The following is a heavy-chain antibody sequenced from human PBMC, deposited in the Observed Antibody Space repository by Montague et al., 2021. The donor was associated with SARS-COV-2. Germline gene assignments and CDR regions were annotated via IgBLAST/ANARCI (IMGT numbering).Heavy chain of an antibody. Sequence: TRSLTCTISGDFVSSDGYYWSWIRQHPGKGLEWIGDIYYSGSTXYKPSLKSRVTISVDTSKNQFSLKLSSVTAADTAVYYCAREVMGSVNYYQAIKYGLDVWGQGTTVTVSS. CDR2: IYYSGST. CDR1: GDFVSSDGYY. D-gene: IGHD3-10*01. V-gene: IGHV4-31*03. J-gene: IGHJ6*02. CDR3: AREVMGSVNYYQAIKYGLDV.